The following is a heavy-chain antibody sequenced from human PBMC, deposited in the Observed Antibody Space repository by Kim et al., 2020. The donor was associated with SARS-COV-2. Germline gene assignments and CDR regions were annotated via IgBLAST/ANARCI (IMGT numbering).Heavy chain of an antibody. V-gene: IGHV3-7*01. CDR2: EQNGSEK. CDR3: ARGAD. J-gene: IGHJ4*02. Sequence: EQNGSEKYYVDAVRGQFTISRDNAKHSLYLQMNSLRAEDTAVYYCARGADWGQGTLVTVSS.